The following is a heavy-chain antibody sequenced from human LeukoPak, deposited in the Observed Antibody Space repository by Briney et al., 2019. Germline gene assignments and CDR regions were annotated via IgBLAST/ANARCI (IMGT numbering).Heavy chain of an antibody. CDR2: ISSSSSYI. CDR1: GFTFSSYS. D-gene: IGHD3-3*01. Sequence: GGSLRLSCAASGFTFSSYSMNWVRQAPGKGVEWVSSISSSSSYIYYADSVKGRFTISRDNAKNSLYLQMNSLRAEDTAVYYCPRGAIFGVGLYYFDYWGQGTLVTVSS. V-gene: IGHV3-21*01. J-gene: IGHJ4*02. CDR3: PRGAIFGVGLYYFDY.